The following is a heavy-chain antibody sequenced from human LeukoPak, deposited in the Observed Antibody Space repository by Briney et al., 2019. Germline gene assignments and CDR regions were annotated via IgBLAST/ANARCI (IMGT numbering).Heavy chain of an antibody. Sequence: GGSLRLSCAASGFTFSSYAMHWVCQAPGKGLEYVSAISSNGGSTYYANSVKGRFTISRDNSKNTLYLQMGSLRAEDMAVYYCARGALWFGELLPYYYYYMDVWGKGTTVTVSS. V-gene: IGHV3-64*01. J-gene: IGHJ6*03. CDR2: ISSNGGST. D-gene: IGHD3-10*01. CDR1: GFTFSSYA. CDR3: ARGALWFGELLPYYYYYMDV.